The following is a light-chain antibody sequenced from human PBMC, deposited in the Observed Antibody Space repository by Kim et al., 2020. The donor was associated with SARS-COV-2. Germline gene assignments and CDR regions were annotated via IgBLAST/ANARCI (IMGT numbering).Light chain of an antibody. CDR2: EVS. Sequence: QSVTISCPGTRSEIGGYNFVSWYQQHPGKAPKLLIREVSKRPSGVPDRFSGSKSGNTASLIVSGLQAEDEADYYCSSYAGSQNVIFGGGTQLTVL. CDR3: SSYAGSQNVI. CDR1: RSEIGGYNF. V-gene: IGLV2-8*01. J-gene: IGLJ2*01.